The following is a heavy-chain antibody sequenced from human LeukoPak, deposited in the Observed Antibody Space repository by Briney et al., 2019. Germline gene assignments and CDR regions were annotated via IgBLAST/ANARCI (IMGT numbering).Heavy chain of an antibody. CDR1: GFIFSSYA. V-gene: IGHV3-23*01. CDR2: ISGGGGST. D-gene: IGHD1-14*01. CDR3: AKDWASGNYFDY. Sequence: GGSLRLSCAASGFIFSSYAMSWVRQAPGKGLEWVSAISGGGGSTYYADSVKGRFTISRDNSKNTLYLQMNSLGAEDTAVYYCAKDWASGNYFDYWGQGTLVTVSS. J-gene: IGHJ4*02.